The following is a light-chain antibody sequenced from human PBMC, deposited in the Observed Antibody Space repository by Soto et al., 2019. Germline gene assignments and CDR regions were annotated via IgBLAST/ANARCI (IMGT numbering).Light chain of an antibody. V-gene: IGKV3-20*01. CDR2: AAS. Sequence: EIVLTQSPGTLSLSPGERATLSCRASQSISSSYLAWYQQKPGQAPRLLIYAASSRATGIPDSFSGSGSGTDFTLTISRLEPEDFAVYYCQKYGSSSYTFGQGTQLEIK. CDR1: QSISSSY. J-gene: IGKJ2*01. CDR3: QKYGSSSYT.